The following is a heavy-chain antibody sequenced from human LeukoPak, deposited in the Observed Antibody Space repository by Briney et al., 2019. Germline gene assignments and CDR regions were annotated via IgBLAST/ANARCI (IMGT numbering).Heavy chain of an antibody. V-gene: IGHV1-2*04. D-gene: IGHD3-3*01. CDR2: INPNSGGT. CDR1: GYTFAGYY. CDR3: ATQAKDFWSGDLYYYYYMDV. Sequence: ASVKVSCKASGYTFAGYYMHWVRQAPGQGLEWMGWINPNSGGTNYAQKFQGWVTMTRDTSISTAYMELSRLRSDDTAVYYCATQAKDFWSGDLYYYYYMDVWGKGTTVTVSS. J-gene: IGHJ6*03.